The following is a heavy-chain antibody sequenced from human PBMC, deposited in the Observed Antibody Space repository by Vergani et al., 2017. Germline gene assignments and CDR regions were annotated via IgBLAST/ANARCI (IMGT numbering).Heavy chain of an antibody. CDR2: INHSGST. D-gene: IGHD3-3*01. Sequence: VQLQQWGAGLLKPSETLSLTCAVYGGSFRGYYWSWIRQPPGKGLDWIGEINHSGSTNYNPSLKSRVTISVDTSKNQFSLKLSSVTAADTAVYYCARTPRNYDFWSGSLHYFDYWGQGTLVTVSS. CDR3: ARTPRNYDFWSGSLHYFDY. V-gene: IGHV4-34*01. CDR1: GGSFRGYY. J-gene: IGHJ4*02.